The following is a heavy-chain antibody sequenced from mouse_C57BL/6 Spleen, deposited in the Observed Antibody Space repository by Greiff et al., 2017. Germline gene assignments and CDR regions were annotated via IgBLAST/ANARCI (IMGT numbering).Heavy chain of an antibody. D-gene: IGHD2-12*01. CDR1: GFTFSSYG. CDR3: ARRFTTDYAMDY. CDR2: ISSGGSYT. V-gene: IGHV5-6*02. J-gene: IGHJ4*01. Sequence: DVMLVESGGDLVKPGGSLKLSCAASGFTFSSYGMSWVRQTPDKRLEWVASISSGGSYTYYPDSVKGRFTISRDNAKNTLYLQLSSLKSEDTAMYYCARRFTTDYAMDYWGQGTSVTVSS.